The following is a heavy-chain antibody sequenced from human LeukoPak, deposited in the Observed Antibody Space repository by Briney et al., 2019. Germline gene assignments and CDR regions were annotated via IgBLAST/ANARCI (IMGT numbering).Heavy chain of an antibody. CDR1: GYTFTSYG. CDR3: ARVHSRGRVPAARDYYYYMDV. D-gene: IGHD2-2*01. Sequence: APVKVSCKASGYTFTSYGISWVRQAPGQGLEWMGWINPNSGGTNYAQKFQGRVTMTRDTSISTAYMELSRLRSDDTAVYYCARVHSRGRVPAARDYYYYMDVWGKGTTVTVSS. V-gene: IGHV1-2*02. CDR2: INPNSGGT. J-gene: IGHJ6*03.